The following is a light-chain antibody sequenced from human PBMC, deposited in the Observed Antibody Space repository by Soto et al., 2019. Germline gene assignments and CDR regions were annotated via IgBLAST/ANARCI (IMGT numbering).Light chain of an antibody. CDR1: SSDVGNYNY. CDR3: TSYSGVNQLL. Sequence: QSALTQPPSASGSPGQSVTISCTGTSSDVGNYNYVSWYQQHPGKAPRLMIYQVNKRPSGVPDRFSGSKSGNTASLTVSGLQAEDEADYYCTSYSGVNQLLFGGGTKLTVL. V-gene: IGLV2-8*01. J-gene: IGLJ3*02. CDR2: QVN.